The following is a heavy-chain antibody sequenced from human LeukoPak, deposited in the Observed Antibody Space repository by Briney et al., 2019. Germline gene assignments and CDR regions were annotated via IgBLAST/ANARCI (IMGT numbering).Heavy chain of an antibody. D-gene: IGHD4-17*01. V-gene: IGHV3-23*01. CDR1: GFTFSNYA. J-gene: IGHJ3*01. CDR3: AKDPNGDYIGAFDF. Sequence: GGSLRLSCGAFGFTFSNYALIWVRQAPGKGLEWVSAITGSGGRTYYTNSAKGRFTTSRDNSRNTLFLQMNSLRVEDTAVYYCAKDPNGDYIGAFDFWGQGTMVTVSS. CDR2: ITGSGGRT.